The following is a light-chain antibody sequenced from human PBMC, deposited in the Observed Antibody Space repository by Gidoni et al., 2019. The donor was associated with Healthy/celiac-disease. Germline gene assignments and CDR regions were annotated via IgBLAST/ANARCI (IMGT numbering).Light chain of an antibody. CDR2: YVS. V-gene: IGLV2-14*01. CDR1: SSDVGGYNY. J-gene: IGLJ2*01. CDR3: SSYTSSSTLV. Sequence: QSALTQPASGSGSPGQSSTISCTGTSSDVGGYNYVSWYQQQPGKAPKLMIYYVSNRPSGVSNRFSGAKSGNTASLTISGLQAEDEADYYCSSYTSSSTLVFGGGTKLTVL.